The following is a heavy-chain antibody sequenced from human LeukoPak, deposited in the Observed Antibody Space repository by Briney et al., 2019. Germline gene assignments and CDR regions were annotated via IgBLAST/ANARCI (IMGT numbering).Heavy chain of an antibody. CDR3: ARDQGSLTRSWYTGY. CDR2: INPYSGDT. Sequence: ASVKVSCKASGYTFTGYHIHWVRQAPGQGLEWMGRINPYSGDTNFAQKFQGRVTMTRDTSITTAYMDLSSLTPDDTAVYFCARDQGSLTRSWYTGYWGPGTQVTVSS. J-gene: IGHJ4*02. CDR1: GYTFTGYH. D-gene: IGHD6-13*01. V-gene: IGHV1-2*06.